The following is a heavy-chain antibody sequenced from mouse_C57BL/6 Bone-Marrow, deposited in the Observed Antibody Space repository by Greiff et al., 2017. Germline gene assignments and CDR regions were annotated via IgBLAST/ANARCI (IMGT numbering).Heavy chain of an antibody. V-gene: IGHV1-54*01. J-gene: IGHJ3*01. Sequence: VQLVESGAELVRPGTSVKVSCKASGYAFTNYLIEWVKQRPGQGLEWIGVINPGSGGTNYNEKFKGKATLTADKSSSTAYMQLSSLTSEDSAVYFCARESIYDGYLAWFAYWGQGTLVTVSA. D-gene: IGHD2-3*01. CDR2: INPGSGGT. CDR1: GYAFTNYL. CDR3: ARESIYDGYLAWFAY.